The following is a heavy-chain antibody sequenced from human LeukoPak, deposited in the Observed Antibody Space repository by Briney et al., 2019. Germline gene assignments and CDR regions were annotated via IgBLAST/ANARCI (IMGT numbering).Heavy chain of an antibody. J-gene: IGHJ6*02. CDR3: ARVVVDCSSTSCPADYYYGMDV. CDR2: IYYSGGT. Sequence: SETLSLTCTVSGGSISSYYRSWIRQPPGKGLEWIGYIYYSGGTNYNPSLKSRVTISVDTSKNQFSLKLSSVTAADTAVYYCARVVVDCSSTSCPADYYYGMDVWGQGTTVTVSS. CDR1: GGSISSYY. V-gene: IGHV4-59*01. D-gene: IGHD2-2*01.